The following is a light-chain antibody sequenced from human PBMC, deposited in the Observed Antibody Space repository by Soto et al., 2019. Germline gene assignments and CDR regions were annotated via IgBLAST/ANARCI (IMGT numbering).Light chain of an antibody. V-gene: IGKV1-39*01. Sequence: DIQMTQSPSSLSASVGDRVTITCRASQSISSYLNWYQQKPGKVPKLLIYAASSLQGGVPSRFSGSGSGTDFTLTISSLQPEDFATYYCQQSYSTFTITFGQGTRLEIK. CDR1: QSISSY. CDR2: AAS. J-gene: IGKJ5*01. CDR3: QQSYSTFTIT.